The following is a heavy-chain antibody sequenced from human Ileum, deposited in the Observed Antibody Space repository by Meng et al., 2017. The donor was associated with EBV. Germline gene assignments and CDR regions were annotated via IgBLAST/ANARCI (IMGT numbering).Heavy chain of an antibody. CDR2: IYCNDDK. CDR1: GFSLSTRGVR. V-gene: IGHV2-5*01. Sequence: ITVTYSGPTLVEPTPSLTLTRTFSGFSLSTRGVRVCLILQPPGKALEWLAVIYCNDDKGYSPSLKSRLTITKDTSKNQVFLTMTNMDPVDTATYYCAHTQHSSCYDYHDYWGQGTLVTVSS. D-gene: IGHD3-22*01. CDR3: AHTQHSSCYDYHDY. J-gene: IGHJ4*02.